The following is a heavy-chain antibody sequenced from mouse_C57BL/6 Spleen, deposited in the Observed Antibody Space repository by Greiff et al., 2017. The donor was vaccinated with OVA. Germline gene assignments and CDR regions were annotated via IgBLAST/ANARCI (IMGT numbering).Heavy chain of an antibody. CDR1: GYTFTSYG. D-gene: IGHD2-4*01. J-gene: IGHJ3*01. Sequence: VQLQQSGAELARPGASVKLSCKASGYTFTSYGISWVKQRTGQGLEWIGEIYPRSGNTYYNEKFKGKATLTADKSSSTAYMELRSLTSEDSAVYFCARSNYDYDWFAYWGQGTLVTVSA. CDR3: ARSNYDYDWFAY. CDR2: IYPRSGNT. V-gene: IGHV1-81*01.